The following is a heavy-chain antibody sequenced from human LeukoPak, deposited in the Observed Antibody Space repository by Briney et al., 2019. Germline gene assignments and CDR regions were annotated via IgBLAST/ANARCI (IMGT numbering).Heavy chain of an antibody. D-gene: IGHD5-24*01. Sequence: GGSLRLSCAASGFTVSNNYMSWVRQAPGKGLEWVSVIYSGGGTYYADSVKGRFTISRDNSKNTLYLQMNNLRAEDTAVYYCAREVMAKRRAFDIWGQGTVVTVSS. J-gene: IGHJ3*02. CDR2: IYSGGGT. CDR3: AREVMAKRRAFDI. V-gene: IGHV3-53*05. CDR1: GFTVSNNY.